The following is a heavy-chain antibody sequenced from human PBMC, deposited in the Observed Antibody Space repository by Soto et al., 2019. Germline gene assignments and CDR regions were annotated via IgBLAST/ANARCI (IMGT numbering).Heavy chain of an antibody. CDR3: AKVYHTYYDFWSGYPDGRDYYYYGMDV. CDR1: GFTFSSYG. J-gene: IGHJ6*02. CDR2: ISYDGSNK. Sequence: GGSLRLSCAASGFTFSSYGMHWVRQAPGKGLEWVAVISYDGSNKYYADSVKGRFTISRDNSKNTLYLQMNSLRAEDTAVYYCAKVYHTYYDFWSGYPDGRDYYYYGMDVWGQGTTVTVSS. D-gene: IGHD3-3*01. V-gene: IGHV3-30*18.